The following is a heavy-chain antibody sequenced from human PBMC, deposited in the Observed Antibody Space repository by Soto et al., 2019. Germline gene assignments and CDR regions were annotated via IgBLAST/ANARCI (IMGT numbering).Heavy chain of an antibody. Sequence: SGPTLVNPTQTLTLTRTFSGFSLSTGGVGVAWIRQPPGKALEWLALIYWDDDRRYRPSLMSRLTIAKDTSKNQVVLTMTNMDPVDTATYYCVHSRCGGDCLQSDSSHYYYGMDIWGQGT. D-gene: IGHD2-21*02. CDR2: IYWDDDR. CDR1: GFSLSTGGVG. CDR3: VHSRCGGDCLQSDSSHYYYGMDI. J-gene: IGHJ6*02. V-gene: IGHV2-5*02.